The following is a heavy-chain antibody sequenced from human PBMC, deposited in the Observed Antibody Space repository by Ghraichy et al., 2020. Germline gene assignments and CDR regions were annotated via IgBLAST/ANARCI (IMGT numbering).Heavy chain of an antibody. D-gene: IGHD2-21*01. J-gene: IGHJ6*02. CDR2: ITGSGRFI. Sequence: GESLNISCVGSGFTVSSYSMNWVRQAPGTGLEWVSYITGSGRFISYADSVKGRFTVSRDNAQNSLYLQMKSLRDEDTAVYYCARGSTVVRYYYYDGMDVWGQGTTVTVSS. CDR1: GFTVSSYS. CDR3: ARGSTVVRYYYYDGMDV. V-gene: IGHV3-48*02.